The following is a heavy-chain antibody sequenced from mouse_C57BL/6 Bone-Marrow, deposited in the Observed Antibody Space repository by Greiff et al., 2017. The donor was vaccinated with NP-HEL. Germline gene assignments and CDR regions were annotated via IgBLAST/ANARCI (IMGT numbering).Heavy chain of an antibody. D-gene: IGHD2-3*01. Sequence: EVQGVESGGGLVQPKGSLKLSCAASGFSFNTYAMNWVRQAPGKGLEWVARIRSKSNNYATYYADSLKDRFTISREDSESMLYLQMNNLNTEDTARYYCVRQGYDGYYLDYWGQGTTLTVSS. V-gene: IGHV10-1*01. CDR1: GFSFNTYA. CDR2: IRSKSNNYAT. CDR3: VRQGYDGYYLDY. J-gene: IGHJ2*01.